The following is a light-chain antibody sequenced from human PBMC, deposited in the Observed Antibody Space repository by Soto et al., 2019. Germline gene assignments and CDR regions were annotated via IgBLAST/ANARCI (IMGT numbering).Light chain of an antibody. CDR3: QQYNSYPIT. V-gene: IGKV1-5*01. CDR1: QTISSW. J-gene: IGKJ5*01. Sequence: IQMTQSPSTLSGSVGDRVTITCRASQTISSWLAWYQQKPGKAPKLLIYDASNLESGVPSRFSGSGSGTESTLTISSLQPDDFATYYCQQYNSYPITFGQGTRLEIK. CDR2: DAS.